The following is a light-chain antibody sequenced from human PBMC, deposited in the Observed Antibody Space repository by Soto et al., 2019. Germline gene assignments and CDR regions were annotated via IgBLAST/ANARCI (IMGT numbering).Light chain of an antibody. Sequence: EIVLTQSPGTLSLSPGERATLSCRASQSLSGNYLAWYQQKPGQAPRLLIFGVSSRATGIPDRFSGSGSGTDFTLTITSLEPEDFAVYYCHHYGSSPYTFGLGTKLEIK. CDR1: QSLSGNY. V-gene: IGKV3-20*01. CDR2: GVS. J-gene: IGKJ2*01. CDR3: HHYGSSPYT.